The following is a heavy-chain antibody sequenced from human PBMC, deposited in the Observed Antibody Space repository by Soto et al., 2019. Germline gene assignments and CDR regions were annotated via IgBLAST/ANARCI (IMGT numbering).Heavy chain of an antibody. J-gene: IGHJ4*02. V-gene: IGHV4-4*07. CDR1: GGSISSYY. D-gene: IGHD6-13*01. CDR3: AREDVAAAGTSFDY. Sequence: QVQLQESGPGLVKPSETLSLTCTVSGGSISSYYWSWIRQPAGKGLEWIGRIYTSGSTNYNPSLKSRVTMSVDTTKNQFSLKLSSVTAADTAVYYCAREDVAAAGTSFDYWGQGTLVTVSS. CDR2: IYTSGST.